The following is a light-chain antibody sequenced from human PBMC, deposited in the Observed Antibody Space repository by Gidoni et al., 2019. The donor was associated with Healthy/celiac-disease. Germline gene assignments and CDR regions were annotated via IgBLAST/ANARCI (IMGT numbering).Light chain of an antibody. V-gene: IGKV3-15*01. CDR1: QSVSCN. J-gene: IGKJ4*01. CDR2: CAS. Sequence: EIVMTQSPATLSVSPGERATLSCRASQSVSCNLAVYQQKPGQAPRLLIYCASTRATGIPARFSGSGSGTEFTLPISSLQSEDFAVYYCQQYNNWPLTFGGXTKVEIK. CDR3: QQYNNWPLT.